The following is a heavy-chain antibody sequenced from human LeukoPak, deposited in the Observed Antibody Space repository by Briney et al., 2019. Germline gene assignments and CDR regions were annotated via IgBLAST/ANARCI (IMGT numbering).Heavy chain of an antibody. D-gene: IGHD3-3*01. V-gene: IGHV4-4*07. J-gene: IGHJ4*02. CDR1: GGSISSYY. CDR2: IYTSGST. Sequence: SETLSLTCTVSGGSISSYYWSWIRQPAGKGLEWIGRIYTSGSTNYNPSLKSRVTMSVDTSKNQFSLKLSSVTAADTAVYCCARETIFGVEFDYWGQGTLVTVSS. CDR3: ARETIFGVEFDY.